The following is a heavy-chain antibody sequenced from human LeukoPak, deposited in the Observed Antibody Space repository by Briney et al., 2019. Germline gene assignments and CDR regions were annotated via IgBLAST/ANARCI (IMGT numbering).Heavy chain of an antibody. J-gene: IGHJ4*02. CDR2: INPSGGST. V-gene: IGHV1-46*02. D-gene: IGHD6-19*01. CDR3: ARQGTYSSAIGMGY. Sequence: ASVKVSCKASGYTFNNHYMYWVRQAPGQGLEWMGVINPSGGSTSYAQKFQGRVTMTRDTSTRTVYMEVNSLRSEDTAVYYCARQGTYSSAIGMGYWGQGTLVTVSS. CDR1: GYTFNNHY.